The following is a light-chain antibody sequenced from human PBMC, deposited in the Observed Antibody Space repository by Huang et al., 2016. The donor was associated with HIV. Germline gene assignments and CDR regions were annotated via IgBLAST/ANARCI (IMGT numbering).Light chain of an antibody. V-gene: IGKV1-39*01. CDR2: AAS. CDR3: QQSFSTLFT. J-gene: IGKJ3*01. Sequence: DIQMTQSPSSLSASIGDGVTITCRASQNINTYLNWYQQRPGKAPKLLIYAASTLESGGPSMFSGSGSGTFFTLTITSLQPEDFATYYCQQSFSTLFTFGPGTKVDV. CDR1: QNINTY.